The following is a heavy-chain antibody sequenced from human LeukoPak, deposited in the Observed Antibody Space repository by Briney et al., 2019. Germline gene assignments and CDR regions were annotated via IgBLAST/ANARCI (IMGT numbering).Heavy chain of an antibody. V-gene: IGHV4-38-2*01. Sequence: SETLSLTCAVSGFSISSGYYWDWIRQPPGKGLEWIGSIYHSGSTYYNQSLKSRVTISVDTSKNQFSLKLTSVTAADTAVYYCVRGSYCSGGSCYADLDYWGQGTLVTVSS. CDR1: GFSISSGYY. CDR2: IYHSGST. D-gene: IGHD2-15*01. CDR3: VRGSYCSGGSCYADLDY. J-gene: IGHJ4*02.